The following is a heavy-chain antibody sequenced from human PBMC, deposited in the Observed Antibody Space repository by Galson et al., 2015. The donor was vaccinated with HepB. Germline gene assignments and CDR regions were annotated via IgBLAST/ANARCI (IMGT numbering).Heavy chain of an antibody. CDR2: ISYDGSNK. CDR3: AKDEANSWLPSTY. J-gene: IGHJ4*02. V-gene: IGHV3-30*18. D-gene: IGHD6-13*01. Sequence: SLRLSCAASGFTLSNYATHWVRQTPGKGLEWVAVISYDGSNKYYADSVKGRFTISRDNSKSTLYLQMSSLRAEDTAVYYCAKDEANSWLPSTYWGQGTLVTVSS. CDR1: GFTLSNYA.